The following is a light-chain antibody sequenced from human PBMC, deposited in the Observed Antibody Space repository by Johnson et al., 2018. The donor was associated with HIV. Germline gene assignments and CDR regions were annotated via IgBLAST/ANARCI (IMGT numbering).Light chain of an antibody. CDR2: ENN. CDR1: SSNIGNNY. Sequence: QPVLTQPPSVSAAPGQKVTISCSGSSSNIGNNYVSWYQQLPRTAPKLLIYENNKRPSGIPDRFSGSKSGTSATLGITGLQTGDEADYYCGTWDSSLSAGVFGTRTKVTVL. CDR3: GTWDSSLSAGV. V-gene: IGLV1-51*02. J-gene: IGLJ1*01.